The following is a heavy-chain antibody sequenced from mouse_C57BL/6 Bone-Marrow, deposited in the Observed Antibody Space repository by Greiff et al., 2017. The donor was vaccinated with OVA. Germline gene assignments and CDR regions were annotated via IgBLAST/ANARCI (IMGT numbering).Heavy chain of an antibody. D-gene: IGHD3-2*02. J-gene: IGHJ2*01. Sequence: QVQLQQPGAELVMPGASVKLSCKASGYTFTSYWMHWVKQRPGQGLAWIGEIDPSDSYTNYNQKFKGKSTLTVDKSSSTAYMQLSSLTSEDSAVYYCARGDSSGLYYFDYWGQGTTLTVSS. CDR1: GYTFTSYW. CDR2: IDPSDSYT. CDR3: ARGDSSGLYYFDY. V-gene: IGHV1-69*01.